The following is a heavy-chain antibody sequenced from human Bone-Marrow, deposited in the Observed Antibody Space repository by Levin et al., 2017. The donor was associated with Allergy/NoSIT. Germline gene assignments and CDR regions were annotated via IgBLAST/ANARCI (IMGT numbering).Heavy chain of an antibody. V-gene: IGHV4-4*02. J-gene: IGHJ3*01. CDR2: IYHTGST. CDR1: GASISSSFW. CDR3: ANSRADTGYAFDV. Sequence: ASETLSLTCAVSGASISSSFWWNWVRQPPGKGLEWIGEIYHTGSTNYHPSLKGRVSISIDKSKNQFSLKMTSVTAADTAVYFCANSRADTGYAFDVWGQGALVNISS.